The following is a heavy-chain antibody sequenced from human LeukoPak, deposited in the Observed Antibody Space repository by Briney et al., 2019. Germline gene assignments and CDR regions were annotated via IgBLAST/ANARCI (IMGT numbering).Heavy chain of an antibody. CDR2: ISSSSSYI. CDR3: ARSDYGDFQYYFDY. D-gene: IGHD4-17*01. Sequence: PGGSLRLSCAASGFTFSSYSMNWVRQAPGKGLEWVSSISSSSSYIYYADSVKGRFTISRDNAKNSLYLQMNSLRAEDTAVYYCARSDYGDFQYYFDYWGQGTLVTVSS. J-gene: IGHJ4*02. CDR1: GFTFSSYS. V-gene: IGHV3-21*01.